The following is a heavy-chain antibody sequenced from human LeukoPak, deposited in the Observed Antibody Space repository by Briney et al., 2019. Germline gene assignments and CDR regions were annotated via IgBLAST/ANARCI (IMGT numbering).Heavy chain of an antibody. CDR1: GFIFYSYA. Sequence: GGSLRLSCSASGFIFYSYAMHWVRQAPGRGLEYVAAITSSGSSTFHANSAKGRFTISRDNSKNTLYLQMGSLRPEDMAVYFCTRGPGYDYVWGTYRADYWGQGTLVTVSS. D-gene: IGHD3-16*02. CDR3: TRGPGYDYVWGTYRADY. CDR2: ITSSGSST. V-gene: IGHV3-64*01. J-gene: IGHJ4*02.